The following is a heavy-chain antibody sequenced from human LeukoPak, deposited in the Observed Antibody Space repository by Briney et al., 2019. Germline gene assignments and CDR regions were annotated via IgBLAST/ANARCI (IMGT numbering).Heavy chain of an antibody. CDR3: TRPQIKAYCGGDCYSSVDAFDI. Sequence: AGGSLRLSCAASGFTFSGPAMHWVRQASGKGLEWVGRIRSKANSYATAYAASVKGRFTISRDDSKNTAYLQMNSLKTEDTAVYYCTRPQIKAYCGGDCYSSVDAFDIWGQGTMVTVSS. CDR1: GFTFSGPA. J-gene: IGHJ3*02. D-gene: IGHD2-21*02. V-gene: IGHV3-73*01. CDR2: IRSKANSYAT.